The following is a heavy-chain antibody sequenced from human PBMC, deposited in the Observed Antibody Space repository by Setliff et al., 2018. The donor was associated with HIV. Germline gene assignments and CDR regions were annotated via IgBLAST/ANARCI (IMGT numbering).Heavy chain of an antibody. CDR3: ARGGANPSWFDS. CDR2: INTDGSSA. J-gene: IGHJ5*01. V-gene: IGHV3-74*03. Sequence: GGSLSLSCAASGFTFSNSWMHWVRQAPGKGLVWVSRINTDGSSATYADSVKGRFTNSRDNAKNTLYPQMDSLRAEDTAVYYCARGGANPSWFDSWGQGTLVTVSS. CDR1: GFTFSNSW. D-gene: IGHD3-16*01.